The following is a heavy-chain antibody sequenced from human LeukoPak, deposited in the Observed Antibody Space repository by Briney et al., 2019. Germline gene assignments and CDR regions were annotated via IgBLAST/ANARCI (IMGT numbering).Heavy chain of an antibody. CDR2: IYYSGST. Sequence: PSQTLSLTFTVSGGSISSGGYYWSWIRQHPGKGLEWIGYIYYSGSTYYNPSLKSRVTISVDTSKNQFSLKLSSVTAADTAVYYCAREGGGYSYGIKAFDIWGQGTMVTVSS. V-gene: IGHV4-31*03. CDR3: AREGGGYSYGIKAFDI. CDR1: GGSISSGGYY. J-gene: IGHJ3*02. D-gene: IGHD5-18*01.